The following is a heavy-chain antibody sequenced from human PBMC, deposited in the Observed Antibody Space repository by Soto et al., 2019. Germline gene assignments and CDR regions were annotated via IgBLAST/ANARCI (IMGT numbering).Heavy chain of an antibody. J-gene: IGHJ4*02. CDR1: GGSISSYY. D-gene: IGHD5-18*01. V-gene: IGHV4-59*01. CDR3: ARHLRGYSYGFFDY. Sequence: SETLSLTCTVSGGSISSYYWSWIRQPPGKGLEWIGYIYYSGSTNYNPSLKSRVTISVDTSKNQFSLKLSSVTAADTAVYYCARHLRGYSYGFFDYWGQGTLVTVSS. CDR2: IYYSGST.